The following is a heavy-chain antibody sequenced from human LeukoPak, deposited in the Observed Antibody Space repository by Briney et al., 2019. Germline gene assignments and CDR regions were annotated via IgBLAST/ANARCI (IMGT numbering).Heavy chain of an antibody. D-gene: IGHD3-9*01. V-gene: IGHV4-39*07. CDR1: GGSISSSSYY. J-gene: IGHJ4*02. Sequence: PSETLSLTCTVSGGSISSSSYYWGWIRQPPGKGLEWIGSIYYSGSTYYNPSLKSRVTISVDTSKNQFSLKLSSVTAADTAVYYCARADPKVYDILTGYFDYWGQGTLVTVSS. CDR3: ARADPKVYDILTGYFDY. CDR2: IYYSGST.